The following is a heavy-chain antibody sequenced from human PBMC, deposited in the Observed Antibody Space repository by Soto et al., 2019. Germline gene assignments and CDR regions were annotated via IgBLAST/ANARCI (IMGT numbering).Heavy chain of an antibody. CDR1: GFTFSNAW. D-gene: IGHD3-22*01. CDR3: TTDGHVSFGYY. Sequence: EVQLVESGGGLVKPGGSLRLSCAASGFTFSNAWMNWVRQAPGKGLEWVGRIKSKTDGGTTDYAAPVKGRFTISRDDSKNTLYPQMNSLKTEDTAVYYCTTDGHVSFGYYWGQGTLVTVSS. J-gene: IGHJ4*02. CDR2: IKSKTDGGTT. V-gene: IGHV3-15*07.